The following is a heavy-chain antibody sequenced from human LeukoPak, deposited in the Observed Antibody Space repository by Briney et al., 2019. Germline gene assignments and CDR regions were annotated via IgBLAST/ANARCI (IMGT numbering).Heavy chain of an antibody. Sequence: PGGSLRLSCAASGFTFSSYEMNWVRQAPGKGLEWVSYLSRSGINIYYADSVKGRFTISRDNAKNSLYLQMNSLRAEDTALYYCARRVIVVGLDYWGQGTLVTVSS. J-gene: IGHJ4*02. CDR1: GFTFSSYE. CDR3: ARRVIVVGLDY. D-gene: IGHD3-22*01. CDR2: LSRSGINI. V-gene: IGHV3-48*03.